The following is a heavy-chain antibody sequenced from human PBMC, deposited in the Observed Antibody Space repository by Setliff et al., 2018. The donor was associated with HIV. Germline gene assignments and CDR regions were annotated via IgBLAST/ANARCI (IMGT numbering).Heavy chain of an antibody. D-gene: IGHD1-26*01. CDR1: GYTFSSYG. CDR2: INSYDGNT. J-gene: IGHJ3*02. Sequence: ASVKVSCKASGYTFSSYGISWVRQAPGQGLEWMGWINSYDGNTNYEQKFQGRVTMTTDTSTTSAYLELRSLRPDDTAMYYCARVRAGALLNAFDIWGQGTMVTVSS. V-gene: IGHV1-18*01. CDR3: ARVRAGALLNAFDI.